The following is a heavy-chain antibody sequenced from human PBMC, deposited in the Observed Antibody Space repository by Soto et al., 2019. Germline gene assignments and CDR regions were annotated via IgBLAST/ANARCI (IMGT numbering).Heavy chain of an antibody. CDR1: GFTFSSYG. J-gene: IGHJ6*02. D-gene: IGHD5-18*01. CDR2: IWYDGSNK. CDR3: ARGPSVDTAMGYYYYYYGMDV. V-gene: IGHV3-33*01. Sequence: PGGSLRLSCAASGFTFSSYGMHWVRQAPGKGLEWVAVIWYDGSNKYYADSVKGRFTISRDNSKNTLYLQMNSLRAEDTAVYYCARGPSVDTAMGYYYYYYGMDVWGQGTTVTVSS.